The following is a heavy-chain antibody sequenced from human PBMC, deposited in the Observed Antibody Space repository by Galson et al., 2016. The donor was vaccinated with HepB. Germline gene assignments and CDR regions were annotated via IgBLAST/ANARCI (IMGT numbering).Heavy chain of an antibody. CDR3: AKDPRRITMVRGVISYYYYGMDV. Sequence: SLRLSCAASGFTFSSYAMSWVRQAPGKGLERVSAISGSGGSTYYADSVKGRFTISRDNSKHTLYLQMNSLRAEDTAVYYCAKDPRRITMVRGVISYYYYGMDVWGQGTTVTVSS. J-gene: IGHJ6*02. D-gene: IGHD3-10*01. CDR1: GFTFSSYA. CDR2: ISGSGGST. V-gene: IGHV3-23*01.